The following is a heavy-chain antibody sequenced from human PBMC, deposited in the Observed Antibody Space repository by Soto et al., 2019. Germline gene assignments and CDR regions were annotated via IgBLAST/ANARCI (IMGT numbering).Heavy chain of an antibody. CDR1: GGSITSGDYY. Sequence: SETLSLTCIVSGGSITSGDYYWSWIRQAPGKGLEWIGYIYYRGSTHYNLSLKSRVTISVDTSQNQFSLKLSSVTAADTAIYYCAGDKGPRDGMDVWGQGTTVTVSS. CDR3: AGDKGPRDGMDV. D-gene: IGHD6-6*01. CDR2: IYYRGST. V-gene: IGHV4-30-4*01. J-gene: IGHJ6*02.